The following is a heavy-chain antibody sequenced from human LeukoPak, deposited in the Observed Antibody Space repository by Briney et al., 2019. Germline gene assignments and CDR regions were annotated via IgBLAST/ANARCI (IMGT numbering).Heavy chain of an antibody. D-gene: IGHD6-19*01. Sequence: PSETLSLTCTVSGGSISNYCWSWIRQPPGKGLDWIGYIYYSGSTNYNPSLKSRVTISVDTSRNQFSLKLSSVTAADTAVYYCARHEKSSGWYYDYWGQGTLVTVSS. CDR3: ARHEKSSGWYYDY. CDR2: IYYSGST. CDR1: GGSISNYC. J-gene: IGHJ4*02. V-gene: IGHV4-59*08.